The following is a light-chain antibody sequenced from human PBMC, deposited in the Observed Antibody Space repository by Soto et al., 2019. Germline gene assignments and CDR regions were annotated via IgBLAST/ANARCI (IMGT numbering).Light chain of an antibody. CDR1: TGAVTSGYY. CDR2: GTS. J-gene: IGLJ2*01. V-gene: IGLV7-43*01. CDR3: LLYYGGAHL. Sequence: QAVVTQEPSLTVSPGGTVTLTCASSTGAVTSGYYPNWFQQIPGQAPRALIYGTSNKHSWTPDRFSGSLLGGKAALTLSGVQPEDEAAYYCLLYYGGAHLFGGGTKVTVL.